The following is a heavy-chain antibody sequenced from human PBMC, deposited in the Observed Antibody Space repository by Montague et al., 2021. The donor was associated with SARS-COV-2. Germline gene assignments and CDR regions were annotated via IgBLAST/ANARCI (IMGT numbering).Heavy chain of an antibody. CDR2: ISGSGSYT. CDR3: ARLDGVENNRRDYFNF. D-gene: IGHD1/OR15-1a*01. Sequence: SLRVSCAASGFTFSDYYMSWIRQAPGKGLEWVSYISGSGSYTDYADSVKGRFTISRDKTRKSLYLEMNSLRAEDTAVYYCARLDGVENNRRDYFNFWGQGTLVTVSS. V-gene: IGHV3-11*03. CDR1: GFTFSDYY. J-gene: IGHJ4*02.